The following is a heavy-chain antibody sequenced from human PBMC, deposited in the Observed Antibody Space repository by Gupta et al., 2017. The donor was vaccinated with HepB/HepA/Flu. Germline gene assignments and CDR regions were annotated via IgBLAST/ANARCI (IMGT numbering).Heavy chain of an antibody. Sequence: QVQLVQSGAEVKKPGASVKVSCKASGYTFTGYYMHWVRQAPGQGLEWMGWINPNSGGTNYAQKFQGWVTMTRDTSISTAYMELSRLRSDDTAVYYCARDARDDYGARPPWRFAFDIWGQGTMVTVSS. CDR3: ARDARDDYGARPPWRFAFDI. D-gene: IGHD4-17*01. J-gene: IGHJ3*02. CDR2: INPNSGGT. V-gene: IGHV1-2*04. CDR1: GYTFTGYY.